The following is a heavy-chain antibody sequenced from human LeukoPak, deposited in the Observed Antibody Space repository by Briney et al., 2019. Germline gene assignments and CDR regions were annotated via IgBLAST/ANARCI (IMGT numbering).Heavy chain of an antibody. V-gene: IGHV3-48*03. CDR1: GFTFSSNA. Sequence: GGSLRLSCAASGFTFSSNAMSWVRQAPGKGLEWVSYISSSGRTIDYADSVKGRFTISRDNAKHSLYLQMNSLRAEDTAVYYCARGLRGWYFDLWGRGTLVIVSS. CDR2: ISSSGRTI. D-gene: IGHD2-15*01. CDR3: ARGLRGWYFDL. J-gene: IGHJ2*01.